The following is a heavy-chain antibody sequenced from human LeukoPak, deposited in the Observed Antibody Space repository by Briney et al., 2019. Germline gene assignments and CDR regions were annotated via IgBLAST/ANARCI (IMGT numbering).Heavy chain of an antibody. J-gene: IGHJ6*02. D-gene: IGHD2-2*01. CDR3: GRGGYDMDV. CDR2: IERGGAT. CDR1: GFTFSRFW. Sequence: GGSLRLSCAASGFTFSRFWMTWVRQAPGKGLEWVSVIERGGATYYADSVKGRFTISRDTFKNILYLQMNSLTAEDTALYFCGRGGYDMDVWGQGTTVTVSS. V-gene: IGHV3-66*01.